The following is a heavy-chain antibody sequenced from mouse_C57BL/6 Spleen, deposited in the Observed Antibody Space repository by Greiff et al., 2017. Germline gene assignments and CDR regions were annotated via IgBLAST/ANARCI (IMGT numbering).Heavy chain of an antibody. CDR2: INPSSGYT. CDR3: ARPLANWDWYFDV. V-gene: IGHV1-4*01. J-gene: IGHJ1*03. CDR1: GYTFTSYT. Sequence: QVQLKESGAELARPGASVKMSCKASGYTFTSYTMHWVKQRPGQGLEWIGYINPSSGYTKYNQKFKDKATLTADKSSSTACMQLSSLTSEDSAVYYCARPLANWDWYFDVWGTGTTVTVSS. D-gene: IGHD4-1*01.